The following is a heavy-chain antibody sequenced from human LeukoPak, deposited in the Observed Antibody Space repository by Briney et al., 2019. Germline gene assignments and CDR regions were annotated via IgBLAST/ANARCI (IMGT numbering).Heavy chain of an antibody. CDR1: GGSVSSGSYY. J-gene: IGHJ6*02. CDR3: ARVGTKNYYYGMDV. D-gene: IGHD2-8*01. CDR2: IYYSGSP. Sequence: SETLSLTCTVSGGSVSSGSYYWRWLRQPPGKGLEWLGYIYYSGSPNYYPSLKSRVSISVDTSKNQFSLKLSSVTAADTAVYYCARVGTKNYYYGMDVWGQGTTVTVSS. V-gene: IGHV4-61*01.